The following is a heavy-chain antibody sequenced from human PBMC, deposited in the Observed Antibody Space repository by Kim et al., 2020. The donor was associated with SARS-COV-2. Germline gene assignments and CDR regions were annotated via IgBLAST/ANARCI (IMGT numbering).Heavy chain of an antibody. J-gene: IGHJ6*02. D-gene: IGHD2-21*01. Sequence: YNPSLKSRVTISVDKSKNQFSLKLSSVTAADTAVYYCARAYRYYYGMDVWGQGTTVTVSS. CDR3: ARAYRYYYGMDV. V-gene: IGHV4-4*02.